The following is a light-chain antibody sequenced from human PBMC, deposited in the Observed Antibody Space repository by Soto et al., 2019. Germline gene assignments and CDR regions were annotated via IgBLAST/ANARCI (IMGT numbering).Light chain of an antibody. J-gene: IGKJ2*01. CDR1: QSVSSSY. CDR3: QQYGNSPPNT. CDR2: SAS. V-gene: IGKV3-20*01. Sequence: EIVLTQSPGTLSLSPGERATLSCRASQSVSSSYLAWYQQKPGQAPRLLIYSASSRATGIPDRFSGSGSGTDFTLTISRLEPEDFAVYFCQQYGNSPPNTFGQGTKVDIK.